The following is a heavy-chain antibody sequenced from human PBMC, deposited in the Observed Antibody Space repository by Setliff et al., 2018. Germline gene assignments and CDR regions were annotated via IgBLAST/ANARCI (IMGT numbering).Heavy chain of an antibody. J-gene: IGHJ3*01. V-gene: IGHV1-2*02. CDR2: INPNSGGR. Sequence: ASVKVSCKASGYIFRDYYIHWVRQAPGQGLEWMGWINPNSGGREYAEAFRGRVTMTGDTSIRTAFMELSGLTSDDAAVYYCAGPFDVGPYPRPIDGLDLWGQGTSVTVS. D-gene: IGHD3-9*01. CDR1: GYIFRDYY. CDR3: AGPFDVGPYPRPIDGLDL.